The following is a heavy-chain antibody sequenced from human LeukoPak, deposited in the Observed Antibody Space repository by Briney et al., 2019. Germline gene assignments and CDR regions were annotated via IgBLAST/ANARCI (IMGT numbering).Heavy chain of an antibody. D-gene: IGHD3-10*01. CDR3: AKYHYGSGTSLGY. V-gene: IGHV3-7*01. Sequence: GGSLRLSCAASGFTFSSYWMTWVRQAPGKGLEWVANIKQDGSEKYYVDSVRGRFTISRDNAKNSLYLQMNSLRAEDTATYYCAKYHYGSGTSLGYWGQGSLVTVSS. CDR2: IKQDGSEK. CDR1: GFTFSSYW. J-gene: IGHJ4*02.